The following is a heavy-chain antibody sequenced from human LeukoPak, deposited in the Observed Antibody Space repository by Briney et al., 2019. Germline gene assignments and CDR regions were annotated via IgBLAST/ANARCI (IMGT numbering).Heavy chain of an antibody. CDR1: GFTFSVYW. Sequence: GGSLRLSCAASGFTFSVYWMSWVRQAPGKGLEWVSAISGSGGSTYYADSVKGRFTISRDNSKNTLYLQMNSLRAEDTAVYYCAKDRGFSGDSSGYYFRGTFDYWGQGTLVTVSS. J-gene: IGHJ4*02. D-gene: IGHD3-22*01. CDR2: ISGSGGST. CDR3: AKDRGFSGDSSGYYFRGTFDY. V-gene: IGHV3-23*01.